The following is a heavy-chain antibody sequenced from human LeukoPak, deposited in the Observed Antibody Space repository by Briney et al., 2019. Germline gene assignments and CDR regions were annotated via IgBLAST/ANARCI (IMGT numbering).Heavy chain of an antibody. J-gene: IGHJ6*02. V-gene: IGHV1-46*01. Sequence: ASVKVSCKASGYTFTSYDINWVRQATGQGLEWMGIINPSGGSTSYAQKFQGRVTMTRDTSTSTVYMELSSLRSEDTAVYYCARANSSPNPYYYYGMDVWGQGTTVTVSS. CDR2: INPSGGST. CDR1: GYTFTSYD. CDR3: ARANSSPNPYYYYGMDV. D-gene: IGHD6-13*01.